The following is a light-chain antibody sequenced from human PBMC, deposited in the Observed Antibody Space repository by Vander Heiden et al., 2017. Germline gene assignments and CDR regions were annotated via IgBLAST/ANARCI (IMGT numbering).Light chain of an antibody. CDR3: LQYDSYPPT. J-gene: IGKJ4*01. Sequence: AIRITQSPSSLSASTGDRVTITCRASQGISSYLAWYQQKPVKAPKLLIYAASTLQSGVPSRFSGSGSGTDFTLTISCLQSEDFATYYCLQYDSYPPTFGGGTKAEI. CDR2: AAS. CDR1: QGISSY. V-gene: IGKV1-8*01.